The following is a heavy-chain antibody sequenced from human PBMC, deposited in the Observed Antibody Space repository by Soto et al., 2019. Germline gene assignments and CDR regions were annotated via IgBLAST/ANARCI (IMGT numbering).Heavy chain of an antibody. CDR2: IYYSGST. CDR1: GGSISSGDYY. CDR3: ARELRSYDILTGYSRWFDP. D-gene: IGHD3-9*01. J-gene: IGHJ5*02. V-gene: IGHV4-30-4*01. Sequence: SETLSLTCTVSGGSISSGDYYWSWIRQPPGKGLEWIGYIYYSGSTYYNPSLKSRVTISVDTSKNQFSLKLSSVTAADTAVYYCARELRSYDILTGYSRWFDPWGQGTLVTVS.